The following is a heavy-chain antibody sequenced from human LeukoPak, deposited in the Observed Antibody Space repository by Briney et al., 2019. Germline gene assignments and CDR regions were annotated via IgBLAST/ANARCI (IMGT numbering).Heavy chain of an antibody. CDR1: GFTFSSHA. D-gene: IGHD2-8*02. J-gene: IGHJ6*02. V-gene: IGHV3-23*01. Sequence: GGSLRLSCAVSGFTFSSHAMNWVRQAPGKGLEWIAGINIRSTGTYYADSVKGRFTISRDDSKNTLYLQMNTLSVEDTAVYYCAKLLGTMWPMWGLDVWGQGTTVTVS. CDR2: INIRSTGT. CDR3: AKLLGTMWPMWGLDV.